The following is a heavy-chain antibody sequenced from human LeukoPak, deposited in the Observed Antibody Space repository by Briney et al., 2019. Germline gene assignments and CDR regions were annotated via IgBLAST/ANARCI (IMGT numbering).Heavy chain of an antibody. Sequence: GASVKVSCKASGYTLTDYHMHWVRQAPGQGLEWMGWINPNSGGTHYAQKFQGRVTMTRDTSISTAYMELSSLRSEDTAVYYCARDWGYDSSGYYYRPFDYWGQGTLVTVSS. CDR3: ARDWGYDSSGYYYRPFDY. CDR1: GYTLTDYH. J-gene: IGHJ4*02. V-gene: IGHV1-2*02. CDR2: INPNSGGT. D-gene: IGHD3-22*01.